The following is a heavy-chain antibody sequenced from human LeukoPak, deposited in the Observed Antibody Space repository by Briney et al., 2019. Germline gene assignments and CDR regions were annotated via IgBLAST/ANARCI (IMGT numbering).Heavy chain of an antibody. Sequence: PGRSLRLSCAASGFTFNSYGMHWVRQAPGKGLEWVAVIWYDGSNKYYADSVKGRFTISRDNSKNTLYLQMNSLRAEDTAVYYCARASPVYGPGSPYFDYWGQGTLVTVSS. V-gene: IGHV3-33*01. CDR3: ARASPVYGPGSPYFDY. D-gene: IGHD3-10*01. CDR2: IWYDGSNK. CDR1: GFTFNSYG. J-gene: IGHJ4*02.